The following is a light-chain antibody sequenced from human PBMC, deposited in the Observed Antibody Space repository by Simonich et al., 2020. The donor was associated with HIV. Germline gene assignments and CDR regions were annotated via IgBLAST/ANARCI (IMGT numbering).Light chain of an antibody. CDR2: GNT. CDR3: QSYDNSLGHSV. V-gene: IGLV1-40*01. J-gene: IGLJ3*02. Sequence: QSVLTQPPSVSGAPGQRVTISCPGSSSNIGAGYDVDWYQQLPGTAPKLLFYGNTTRPSGVPDRFSGSKSGTSASLAITGLQAEDEADYYCQSYDNSLGHSVFGGGTKLTAL. CDR1: SSNIGAGYD.